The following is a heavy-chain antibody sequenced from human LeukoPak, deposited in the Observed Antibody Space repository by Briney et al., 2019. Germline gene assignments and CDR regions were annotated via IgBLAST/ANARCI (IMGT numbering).Heavy chain of an antibody. CDR1: GFTVSSNE. D-gene: IGHD4-23*01. J-gene: IGHJ4*02. CDR2: ISGGST. CDR3: ARDYGGWSDY. Sequence: GGSLRLSCAASGFTVSSNEMSWVRQAPGKGLEWVSSISGGSTYYADSRKGRFTISRDNSKNTLHLQMNSLRAEDTAVYYCARDYGGWSDYWGQGTLVTVSS. V-gene: IGHV3-38-3*01.